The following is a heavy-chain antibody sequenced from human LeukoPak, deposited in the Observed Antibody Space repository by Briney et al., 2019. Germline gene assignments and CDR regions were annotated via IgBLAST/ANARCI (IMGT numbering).Heavy chain of an antibody. V-gene: IGHV1-8*01. D-gene: IGHD3-22*01. CDR1: GYTFTSYD. CDR3: GRGYYYDSSGYYAA. CDR2: MNPNSGNT. J-gene: IGHJ4*02. Sequence: ASVKVSCEASGYTFTSYDINWVRQATGQGLEWMGWMNPNSGNTGYAQKFQGRVTMTRNTSISTAYMELSSLRSEDTAVYYCGRGYYYDSSGYYAAWGQGTLVTVSS.